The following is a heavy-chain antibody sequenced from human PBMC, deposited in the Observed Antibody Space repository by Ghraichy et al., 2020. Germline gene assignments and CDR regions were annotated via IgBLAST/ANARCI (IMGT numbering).Heavy chain of an antibody. CDR3: ARHSSGWYVEFDY. Sequence: SETLSLTCTVSGGSISSYYWSWIRQPPGKGLEWIGYIYYSGSTNYNPSLKSRVTISVDTSKNQFSLKLSSVTAADTAVYYCARHSSGWYVEFDYWGQGTLVTVSS. CDR2: IYYSGST. D-gene: IGHD6-19*01. CDR1: GGSISSYY. V-gene: IGHV4-59*08. J-gene: IGHJ4*02.